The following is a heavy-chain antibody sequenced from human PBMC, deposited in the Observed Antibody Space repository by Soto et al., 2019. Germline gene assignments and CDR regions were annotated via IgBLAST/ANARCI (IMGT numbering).Heavy chain of an antibody. Sequence: PSETLSLTSTVSAVSIRSSSYYWAWIRQPPGKGLEWIGSIYYGGSTYYNPSLKSRVTISIDTSKSQLSLKLSSVSAADTAVYYCGRNGGSVHTCYFDYWGQG. CDR3: GRNGGSVHTCYFDY. CDR1: AVSIRSSSYY. J-gene: IGHJ4*02. D-gene: IGHD1-26*01. V-gene: IGHV4-39*01. CDR2: IYYGGST.